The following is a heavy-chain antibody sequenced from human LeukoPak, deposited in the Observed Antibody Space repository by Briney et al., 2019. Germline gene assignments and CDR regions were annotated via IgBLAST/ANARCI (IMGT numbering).Heavy chain of an antibody. J-gene: IGHJ4*02. Sequence: SETLSLTCAVSGYSISSGYYWGWIRQPPGKGLEWIGSIYHSGSTYYNPSLKSRVTISVDTSKNQFSLKLSSVTAADTAVYYCARRAQRYFDWLPRYYFDYWGRGTLVTVSS. CDR1: GYSISSGYY. CDR3: ARRAQRYFDWLPRYYFDY. D-gene: IGHD3-9*01. V-gene: IGHV4-38-2*01. CDR2: IYHSGST.